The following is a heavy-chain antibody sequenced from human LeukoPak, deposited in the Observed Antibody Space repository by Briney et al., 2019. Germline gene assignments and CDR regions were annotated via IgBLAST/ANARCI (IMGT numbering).Heavy chain of an antibody. Sequence: SETLSLTCAVYGGSFSGYYWSWIRQPPGKGLEWIGEINHSGSTNYNPSLKSRVTISVDTSKNQFSLKLSSVTAADTAVYYCARVRGYCSSTSCLSPNYYYYYMDVWGKGTTVTISS. CDR1: GGSFSGYY. CDR2: INHSGST. J-gene: IGHJ6*03. CDR3: ARVRGYCSSTSCLSPNYYYYYMDV. D-gene: IGHD2-2*01. V-gene: IGHV4-34*01.